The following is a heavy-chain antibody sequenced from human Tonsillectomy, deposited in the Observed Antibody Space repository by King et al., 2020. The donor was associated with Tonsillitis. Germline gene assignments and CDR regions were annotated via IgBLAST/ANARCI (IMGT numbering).Heavy chain of an antibody. D-gene: IGHD5-24*01. V-gene: IGHV3-48*03. Sequence: VQLVESGGGLVQPGGSLRLSCAASGFTFSSYEMNWVRQAPGKGLEWVSFISSSGRTIYYGASVKGRLPISRDNAKHSLYLQMNTLRAEDTAIYYCAREDGDADAFDIWGQGTMVTVSS. CDR1: GFTFSSYE. CDR2: ISSSGRTI. CDR3: AREDGDADAFDI. J-gene: IGHJ3*02.